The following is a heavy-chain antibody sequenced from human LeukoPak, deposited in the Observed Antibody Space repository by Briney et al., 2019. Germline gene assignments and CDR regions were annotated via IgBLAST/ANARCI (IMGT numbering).Heavy chain of an antibody. V-gene: IGHV1-24*01. J-gene: IGHJ4*02. D-gene: IGHD3-16*02. CDR3: ATDLKGYDYVWGSYRSDY. CDR2: FDPEDGET. CDR1: GYTLTELS. Sequence: GASVKVSCKVSGYTLTELSMHWVRQAPGKGLEWMGGFDPEDGETIYAQKFQGRVTMTEDTSTDTAYMELSSLRSEDTAVYYCATDLKGYDYVWGSYRSDYWGQGTLVTVSS.